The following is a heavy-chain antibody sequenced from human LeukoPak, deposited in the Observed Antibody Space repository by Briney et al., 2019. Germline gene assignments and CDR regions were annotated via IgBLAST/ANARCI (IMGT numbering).Heavy chain of an antibody. CDR2: IYPGDSAT. V-gene: IGHV5-51*01. D-gene: IGHD3-10*01. CDR3: VRRDGYYGSATYYNFDY. J-gene: IGHJ4*02. Sequence: PGESLKISCKGSGYSFTNYWIGWVRQMPGKGLEWMGIIYPGDSATKYSPSFQGQVTISADKSLSTAYLQWSSLKASDTAMYYCVRRDGYYGSATYYNFDYRGQGTLVTVSS. CDR1: GYSFTNYW.